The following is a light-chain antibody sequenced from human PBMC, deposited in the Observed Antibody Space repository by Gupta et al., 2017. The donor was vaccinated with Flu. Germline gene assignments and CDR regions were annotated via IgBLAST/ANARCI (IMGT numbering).Light chain of an antibody. Sequence: QSALTQPASVSGSPGQSITISCTGTSSDVGGYNYVSWYQQHPGKAPKLMIYEVGDRPSGVSNRFSGSKYGNTASLTISGLQAEDEAYYYCSSYTTSSTLVFGTGTKVTVL. CDR3: SSYTTSSTLV. J-gene: IGLJ1*01. V-gene: IGLV2-14*01. CDR2: EVG. CDR1: SSDVGGYNY.